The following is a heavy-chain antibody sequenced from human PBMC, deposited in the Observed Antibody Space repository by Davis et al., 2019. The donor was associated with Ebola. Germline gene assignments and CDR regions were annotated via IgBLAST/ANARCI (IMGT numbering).Heavy chain of an antibody. V-gene: IGHV1-18*01. CDR1: GYTFTSYG. CDR3: ARAAYYDILTGVRGFDP. D-gene: IGHD3-9*01. CDR2: ISAYNGNT. J-gene: IGHJ5*02. Sequence: ASVKVSCKASGYTFTSYGISWVRQAPGQGLEWMGWISAYNGNTNYAQKLQGRVTITADESTSTAYMELSSLRSEDTAVYYCARAAYYDILTGVRGFDPWGQGTLVTVSS.